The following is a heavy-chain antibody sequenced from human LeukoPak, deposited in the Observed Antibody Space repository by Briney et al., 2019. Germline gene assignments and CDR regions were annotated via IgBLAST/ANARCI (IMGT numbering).Heavy chain of an antibody. V-gene: IGHV1-69*04. CDR1: GGTFSSYA. J-gene: IGHJ1*01. D-gene: IGHD6-6*01. CDR2: IIPILGIA. CDR3: ARDHGTSSSRHEYFQH. Sequence: ASVKVSCKASGGTFSSYAVSWVRQAPGQGLEWMGRIIPILGIANYAQKFQGRVTITADKPTSTAYMELSSLRSEDTAVYYCARDHGTSSSRHEYFQHWGQGTLVTVSS.